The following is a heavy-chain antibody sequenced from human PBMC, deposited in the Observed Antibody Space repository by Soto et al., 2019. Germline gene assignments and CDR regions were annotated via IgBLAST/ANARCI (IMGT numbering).Heavy chain of an antibody. CDR2: IIPIFGTP. J-gene: IGHJ6*02. CDR3: ARGDNSGADGGRYYYHCDGVDV. D-gene: IGHD6-19*01. CDR1: GGTFSSNA. Sequence: QVQVVPSGAEVRKPGSSVKVSCKASGGTFSSNAISWVRQAPGQDLEWMGGIIPIFGTPNYSQKFQGIGTITAGESTSTAYMEPRSLRSEDTSVHYCARGDNSGADGGRYYYHCDGVDVWGQGTPVTVSS. V-gene: IGHV1-69*01.